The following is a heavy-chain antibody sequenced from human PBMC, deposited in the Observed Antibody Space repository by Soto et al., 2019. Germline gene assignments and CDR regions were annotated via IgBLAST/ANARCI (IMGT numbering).Heavy chain of an antibody. D-gene: IGHD5-18*01. Sequence: ASVKVSCKASGYTFTSYGISWVRQAPGQGLEWMGWISAYNGNTNYAQKLQGRVTMTTDTSTSTAYMELRSLRSDETAVYYCASGEVRGYSYGMYYYYYMDVWGKGTTVTVSS. CDR1: GYTFTSYG. CDR2: ISAYNGNT. J-gene: IGHJ6*03. CDR3: ASGEVRGYSYGMYYYYYMDV. V-gene: IGHV1-18*01.